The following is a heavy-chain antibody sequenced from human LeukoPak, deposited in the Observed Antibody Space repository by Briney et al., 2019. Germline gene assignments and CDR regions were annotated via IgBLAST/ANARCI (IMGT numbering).Heavy chain of an antibody. D-gene: IGHD3-22*01. CDR3: ARAPYYYDSSGYSNWFDP. V-gene: IGHV4-59*01. Sequence: SETLSLTCTVSGGSISSYYWSWIRQPPGKGLEWIGYIYYSGSTNYNPSLKSRVTISVDTSKNQFSLKPSSVTAADTAVYYCARAPYYYDSSGYSNWFDPWGQGTLVTVSS. CDR1: GGSISSYY. J-gene: IGHJ5*02. CDR2: IYYSGST.